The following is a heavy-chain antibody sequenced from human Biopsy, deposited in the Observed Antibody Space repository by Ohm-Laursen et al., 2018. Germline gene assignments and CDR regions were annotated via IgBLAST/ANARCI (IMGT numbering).Heavy chain of an antibody. CDR1: GFTFSESW. D-gene: IGHD3-22*01. Sequence: SLRLSCAASGFTFSESWMSWVRQAPRKGLEWVAYLKEDGSEKNYVDSVKGRFTISRDNAKNSLYLQMNSLRVEDTALYYCVRDRGHYYDKSDYKIGDWVWGHGTLVTVSS. J-gene: IGHJ4*01. CDR2: LKEDGSEK. V-gene: IGHV3-7*01. CDR3: VRDRGHYYDKSDYKIGDWV.